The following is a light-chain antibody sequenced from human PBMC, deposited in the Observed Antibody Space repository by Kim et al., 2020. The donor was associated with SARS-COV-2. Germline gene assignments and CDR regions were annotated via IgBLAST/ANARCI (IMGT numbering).Light chain of an antibody. CDR3: ATWDDSLNGWV. V-gene: IGLV1-44*01. J-gene: IGLJ3*02. Sequence: QSVLTQPPSASGTPGQRVTISCSGSSSNIGSNTVDWYQQFPGTAPKLLTKGFPDRFSGSKSGTSASLAISGLQSEDEADYYCATWDDSLNGWVFGAGTQLTVL. CDR1: SSNIGSNT.